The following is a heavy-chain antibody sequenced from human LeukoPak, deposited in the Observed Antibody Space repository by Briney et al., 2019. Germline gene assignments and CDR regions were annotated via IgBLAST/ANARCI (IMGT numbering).Heavy chain of an antibody. D-gene: IGHD5-18*01. J-gene: IGHJ4*02. Sequence: TGGSLRLSCGASGFTFSSYGMHWVRQAPGKGLEWVSVISYDGSNEYYADSVKGRFTTSRDNFKNTLYLQMNSLRAEDTAVYYCAKDQGGYSFGSDYWGQGTLVTVSS. CDR3: AKDQGGYSFGSDY. CDR1: GFTFSSYG. CDR2: ISYDGSNE. V-gene: IGHV3-30*18.